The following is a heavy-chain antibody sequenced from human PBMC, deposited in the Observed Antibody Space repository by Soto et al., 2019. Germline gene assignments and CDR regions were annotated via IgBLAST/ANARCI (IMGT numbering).Heavy chain of an antibody. J-gene: IGHJ3*02. CDR3: ARGGGFSSWRDAFDI. D-gene: IGHD2-2*01. CDR1: GYTFTSCY. CDR2: INPSDGSA. Sequence: ASVKDTCKSSGYTFTSCYRHWVRQALGQGQEWMALINPSDGSASYAQKFQGRVTMARDTSTSTVYMEKRRLTSEATAVYYCARGGGFSSWRDAFDIWGQGTMVT. V-gene: IGHV1-46*01.